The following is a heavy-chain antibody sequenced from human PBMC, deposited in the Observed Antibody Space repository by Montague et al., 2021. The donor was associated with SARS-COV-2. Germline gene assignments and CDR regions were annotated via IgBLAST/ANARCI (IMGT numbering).Heavy chain of an antibody. CDR3: ARRITMVRGVTKRNNWFDP. V-gene: IGHV4-4*02. CDR1: GGSISSDNW. CDR2: IFHSGST. D-gene: IGHD3-10*01. Sequence: SETLSLTCAVAGGSISSDNWWSWVRQSPGKELVWIGEIFHSGSTNYNQSLKSRVTMSVDKSKNDFSLKLSPVTAADTAMYHCARRITMVRGVTKRNNWFDPWGRGILVTVSS. J-gene: IGHJ5*02.